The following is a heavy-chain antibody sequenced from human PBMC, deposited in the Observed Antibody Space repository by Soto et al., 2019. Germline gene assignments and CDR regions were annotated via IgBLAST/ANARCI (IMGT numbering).Heavy chain of an antibody. J-gene: IGHJ4*02. CDR3: TTLERYDGSGSCL. CDR2: IRSKTDGEIV. CDR1: GFTFTKAW. V-gene: IGHV3-15*07. D-gene: IGHD3-10*01. Sequence: EVQLVESGGGLVQPGGSLGLSCAASGFTFTKAWLNWVRQAPGKGLEWVGRIRSKTDGEIVDYAAPVKGRFTISRDDSNSTLYLQMNSLRTEDAAVYYCTTLERYDGSGSCLWGQGTLVTVSS.